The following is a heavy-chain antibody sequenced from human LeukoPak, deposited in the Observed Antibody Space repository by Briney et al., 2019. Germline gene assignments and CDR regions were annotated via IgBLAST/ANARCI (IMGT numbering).Heavy chain of an antibody. J-gene: IGHJ6*02. CDR3: ARPSGDYLYYYYGMDV. CDR1: GFTFSSYA. CDR2: ISGSGGST. D-gene: IGHD4-17*01. Sequence: PGGSLRLSCAASGFTFSSYAMSWVRQAPGKGLEWVSAISGSGGSTYYADSVEGRFTISRDNSKNTLYLQMNSLRAEDTAVYYCARPSGDYLYYYYGMDVWGQGTTVTVSS. V-gene: IGHV3-23*01.